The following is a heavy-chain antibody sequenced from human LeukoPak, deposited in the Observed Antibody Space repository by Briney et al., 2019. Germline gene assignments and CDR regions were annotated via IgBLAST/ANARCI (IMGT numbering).Heavy chain of an antibody. CDR1: GFTFSSYA. CDR2: ISGSGDST. D-gene: IGHD6-13*01. J-gene: IGHJ4*02. V-gene: IGHV3-23*01. Sequence: GGSLRLSCAASGFTFSSYAMSWVRQAPGKGLEWVSAISGSGDSTYYGDSVKGRFTISRDNSKNTLYLQMNSLRAEDTAVYYCTTDLLWDSSSWTLFDYWGQGTLVTVSS. CDR3: TTDLLWDSSSWTLFDY.